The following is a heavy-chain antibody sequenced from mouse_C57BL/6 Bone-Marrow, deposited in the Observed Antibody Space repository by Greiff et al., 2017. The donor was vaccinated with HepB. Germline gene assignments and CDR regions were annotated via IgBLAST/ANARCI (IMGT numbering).Heavy chain of an antibody. J-gene: IGHJ1*03. CDR1: GFTFSDAW. Sequence: EVKVEESGGGLVQPGGSMKLSCAASGFTFSDAWMDWVRQSPEKGLEWVAEIRNKANNHATYYAESVKGRFTISRDDSKSSVYLQMNSLRAEDTGIYYCTRPLGTTVVASYWYFDVWGTGTTVTVSS. V-gene: IGHV6-6*01. CDR3: TRPLGTTVVASYWYFDV. CDR2: IRNKANNHAT. D-gene: IGHD1-1*01.